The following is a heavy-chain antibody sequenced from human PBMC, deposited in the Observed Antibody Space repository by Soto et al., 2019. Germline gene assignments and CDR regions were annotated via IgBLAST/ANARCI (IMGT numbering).Heavy chain of an antibody. V-gene: IGHV3-23*01. CDR2: ISASGAAT. Sequence: EVQLLESGGGLVQPGGSLRLSCTASEFTFSNYAMSWVRQAPGKGLEWVSAISASGAATYYVDSVKGRFTISRDNSKNTLDVQMNSLRAEDRGVYYCARCAVLSTTSGGWCNWFDPWGQGTLVTVSS. J-gene: IGHJ5*02. D-gene: IGHD2-21*01. CDR1: EFTFSNYA. CDR3: ARCAVLSTTSGGWCNWFDP.